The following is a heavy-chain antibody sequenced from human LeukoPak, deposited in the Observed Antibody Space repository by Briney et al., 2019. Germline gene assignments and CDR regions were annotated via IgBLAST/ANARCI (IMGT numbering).Heavy chain of an antibody. J-gene: IGHJ4*02. CDR2: IYHSGST. D-gene: IGHD6-13*01. CDR1: GGSISSGGYY. V-gene: IGHV4-30-2*01. Sequence: SQTLSLTCTVSGGSISSGGYYWSWIRQPPGKGLEWIGYIYHSGSTYYNPSLKSRVTISVDRSKNQFSLKLSSVTAADTAVYYCARAVEGQRQQLVSYYFDYWGQGTQVTVSS. CDR3: ARAVEGQRQQLVSYYFDY.